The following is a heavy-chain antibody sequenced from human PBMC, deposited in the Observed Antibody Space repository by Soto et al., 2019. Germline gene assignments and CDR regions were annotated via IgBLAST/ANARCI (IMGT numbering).Heavy chain of an antibody. CDR2: IYYSGST. CDR3: ARDRSPSSRSIRGPSIAAAGTQLLGFDP. D-gene: IGHD6-13*01. Sequence: QVQLQESGPGLVKPSETLSLTCTVSGGSISSYYWSWIRQPPGKGLEWIGYIYYSGSTNYNPSLKSRVTISVDTSKNQFSLKLSSVTAADTAVYYCARDRSPSSRSIRGPSIAAAGTQLLGFDPWGQGTLVTVSS. J-gene: IGHJ5*02. CDR1: GGSISSYY. V-gene: IGHV4-59*01.